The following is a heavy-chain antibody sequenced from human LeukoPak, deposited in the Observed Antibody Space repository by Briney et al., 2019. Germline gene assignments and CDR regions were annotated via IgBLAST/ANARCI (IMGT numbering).Heavy chain of an antibody. J-gene: IGHJ4*02. Sequence: GGSLRLSCAASGFTFDDYGMSWVRQAPGKGLEWVSGINWNGGSTGYADSVKGRFTISRDNAKNSLYLQMNSLRAEDTALYYCARVYYYGSGSYYPSFDFWGRGTLVTVSS. V-gene: IGHV3-20*04. CDR1: GFTFDDYG. CDR3: ARVYYYGSGSYYPSFDF. D-gene: IGHD3-10*01. CDR2: INWNGGST.